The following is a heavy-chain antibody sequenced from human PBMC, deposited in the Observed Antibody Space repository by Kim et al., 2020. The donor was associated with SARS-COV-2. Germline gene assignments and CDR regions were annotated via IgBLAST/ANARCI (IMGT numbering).Heavy chain of an antibody. CDR1: GGSFSGYY. CDR3: ARGRHYYGSGSTNFDY. CDR2: INHSGST. Sequence: SETLSLTCAVYGGSFSGYYWSWIRQPPGKGLEWIGEINHSGSTNYNPSLKSRVTISVDTSKNQFSLKLSSVTAADTAVYYCARGRHYYGSGSTNFDYWG. D-gene: IGHD3-10*01. J-gene: IGHJ4*01. V-gene: IGHV4-34*01.